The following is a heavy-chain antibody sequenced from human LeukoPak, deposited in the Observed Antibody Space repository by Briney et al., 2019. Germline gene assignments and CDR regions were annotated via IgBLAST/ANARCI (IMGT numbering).Heavy chain of an antibody. CDR3: ARLDSGNHGNIPH. J-gene: IGHJ1*01. CDR2: IYYTGTT. V-gene: IGHV4-59*08. CDR1: GGSITNYY. D-gene: IGHD1-26*01. Sequence: SETLSLTCTVSGGSITNYYWSWIRQSPGKGLEWIGYIYYTGTTRYNPSLNSRATISAETSKNQFSLRLRSVTASDTAIYYCARLDSGNHGNIPHWGQGTLVTVSS.